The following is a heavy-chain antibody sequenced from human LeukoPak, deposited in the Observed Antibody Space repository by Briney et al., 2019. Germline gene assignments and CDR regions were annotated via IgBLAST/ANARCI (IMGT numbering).Heavy chain of an antibody. V-gene: IGHV3-23*01. CDR3: AKGHYYGSGSLDY. Sequence: GGSLRLSCAASRFTFSNHAMSWVRQAPGKGLEWVSAISGSGGSTYYADSVKGRFTISRDNSKNTLYVQMNSLRAEDTAVYYCAKGHYYGSGSLDYWGQGTLVTVSS. J-gene: IGHJ4*02. D-gene: IGHD3-10*01. CDR1: RFTFSNHA. CDR2: ISGSGGST.